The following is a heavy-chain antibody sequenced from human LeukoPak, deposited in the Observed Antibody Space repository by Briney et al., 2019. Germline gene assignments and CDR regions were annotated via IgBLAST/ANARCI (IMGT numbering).Heavy chain of an antibody. D-gene: IGHD3-10*01. J-gene: IGHJ4*02. V-gene: IGHV3-48*03. CDR3: ARDEVTMVRGLFRFDY. Sequence: PGGSLRLSXAASGFTFSSYEMNWVRQAPGKGLEWVSYISSSGSTIYYADSVKGRFTISRDNAKNSLYLQMNSLRAEDTAVYYCARDEVTMVRGLFRFDYWGQGTLVTVSS. CDR1: GFTFSSYE. CDR2: ISSSGSTI.